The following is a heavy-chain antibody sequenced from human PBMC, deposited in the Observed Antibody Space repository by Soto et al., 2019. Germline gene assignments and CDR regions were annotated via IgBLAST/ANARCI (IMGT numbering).Heavy chain of an antibody. Sequence: GSGPTLVNPTQTLTLTCTFSGFSLSTSGVGVGWIRQPPGKALEWLALIYWDDDRRYSPSLKNRLTITKDTSNNKVVLTMTNMDPVDTASYYCAHSSPGILTGYYKAPFFDYWGQGTLVTVSS. CDR3: AHSSPGILTGYYKAPFFDY. D-gene: IGHD3-9*01. J-gene: IGHJ4*02. CDR2: IYWDDDR. CDR1: GFSLSTSGVG. V-gene: IGHV2-5*02.